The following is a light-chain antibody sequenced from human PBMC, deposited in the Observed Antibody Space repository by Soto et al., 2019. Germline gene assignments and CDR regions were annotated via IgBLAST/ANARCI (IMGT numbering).Light chain of an antibody. J-gene: IGKJ4*01. CDR3: QQYGSSRPGT. V-gene: IGKV3-20*01. CDR1: QSVSSSY. CDR2: GAS. Sequence: ELVLTRSPGTLSLSPGERATLSCRASQSVSSSYLAWYQQKPGQAPRLLIYGASSRATGIPDRFSGSGSGPDFTLTISRLEPQDFAVFYCQQYGSSRPGTFGGGTKVEIK.